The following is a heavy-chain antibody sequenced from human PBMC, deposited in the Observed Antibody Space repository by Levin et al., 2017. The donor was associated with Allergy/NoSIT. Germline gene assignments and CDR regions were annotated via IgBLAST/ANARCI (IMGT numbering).Heavy chain of an antibody. J-gene: IGHJ4*02. CDR2: INPSGGST. D-gene: IGHD2-2*01. V-gene: IGHV1-46*01. CDR1: GYTFTSYY. Sequence: GGSLRLSCKASGYTFTSYYIHWVRQAPGQGLEWMGLINPSGGSTTYAQKFQGRVTMTRDTSTSTVYMQLSSLRSDDTAVYYCARDSCSTSCYDYWGQGTLVTVSS. CDR3: ARDSCSTSCYDY.